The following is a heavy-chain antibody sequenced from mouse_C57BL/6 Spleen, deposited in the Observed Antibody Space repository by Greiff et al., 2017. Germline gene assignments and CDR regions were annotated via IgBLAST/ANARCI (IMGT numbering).Heavy chain of an antibody. CDR3: ARWDWDVVDY. CDR2: IYPGDGDT. J-gene: IGHJ2*01. V-gene: IGHV1-82*01. CDR1: GYAFSSSW. Sequence: VKLMESGPELVKPGASVKISCKASGYAFSSSWMNWVKQRPGKGLEWIGRIYPGDGDTNYNGKFKGKATLTADKSSSTAYMQLSSLTSEDSAVYFCARWDWDVVDYWGQGTTLTVSS. D-gene: IGHD4-1*01.